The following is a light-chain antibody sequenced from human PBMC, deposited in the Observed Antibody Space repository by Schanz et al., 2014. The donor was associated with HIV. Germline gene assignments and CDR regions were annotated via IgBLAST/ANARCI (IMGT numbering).Light chain of an antibody. CDR1: NSNIGATAH. J-gene: IGLJ2*01. CDR3: QSYDGTLKAVV. Sequence: QSVLTQPPSVSGAPGQGVTISCTGSNSNIGATAHVHWYQQLPGTAPKFLISTDGGRPSGVPDRFSVSKSGALAYREIFGLLSEDEAEYYGQSYDGTLKAVVVGGGTKLTVL. V-gene: IGLV1-40*01. CDR2: TDG.